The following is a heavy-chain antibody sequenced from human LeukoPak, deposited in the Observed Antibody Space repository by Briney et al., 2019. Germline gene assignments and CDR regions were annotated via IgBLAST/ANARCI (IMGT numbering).Heavy chain of an antibody. J-gene: IGHJ4*02. Sequence: SQTLSLTCTVSGGSISSGGYYWSWIRQHPGKGLEWIGYIYYSGSTYYNPSLKSRVTISVDTSKNQFSLKLSSVTAADTAVYYCARAHPPFAHYFDYWGQGTLVTVSS. CDR2: IYYSGST. CDR1: GGSISSGGYY. D-gene: IGHD3-3*02. V-gene: IGHV4-31*03. CDR3: ARAHPPFAHYFDY.